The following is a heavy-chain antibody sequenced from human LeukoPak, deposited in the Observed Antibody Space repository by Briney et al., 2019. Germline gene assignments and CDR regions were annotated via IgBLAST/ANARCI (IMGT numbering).Heavy chain of an antibody. CDR2: IYYSGST. Sequence: SETLSLTCTVSGGSISSYYWSWIRLPPGKGLEWIGYIYYSGSTNYNPSLKSRVTISVDTSKNQFSLKLSSVTAADTAVYYCARRGYSGLEVDYWGQGTLVTVSS. CDR1: GGSISSYY. CDR3: ARRGYSGLEVDY. J-gene: IGHJ4*02. D-gene: IGHD5-12*01. V-gene: IGHV4-59*08.